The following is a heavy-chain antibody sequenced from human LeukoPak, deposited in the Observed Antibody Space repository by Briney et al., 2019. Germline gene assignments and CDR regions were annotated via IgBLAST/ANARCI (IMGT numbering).Heavy chain of an antibody. CDR2: ISAYNGNT. V-gene: IGHV1-18*01. Sequence: ASVKVSCKASGYTFSTYGISWVRQAPGQGLEWMGWISAYNGNTNYAQNFQDRVTMTTDTSTSTAYMEVKSLRSDGTAAYYCARDLGTGSYRMDVWGQGTTVTVSS. J-gene: IGHJ6*02. D-gene: IGHD2-8*02. CDR1: GYTFSTYG. CDR3: ARDLGTGSYRMDV.